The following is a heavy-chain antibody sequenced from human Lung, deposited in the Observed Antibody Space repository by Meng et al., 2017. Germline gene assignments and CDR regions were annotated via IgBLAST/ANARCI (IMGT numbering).Heavy chain of an antibody. CDR1: GGSFSGYY. J-gene: IGHJ4*02. CDR2: IIDSGST. CDR3: VRRTYSSGWYFDY. D-gene: IGHD6-19*01. Sequence: QVHLPLGGAGLLKPSETLAPTCAVYGGSFSGYYWSWIRQPPGKGLEWIGEIIDSGSTNYNPSLKSRVTISVDTSKNQFSLRVTSVTAADRAVYYCVRRTYSSGWYFDYWGQGTLVTVSS. V-gene: IGHV4-34*02.